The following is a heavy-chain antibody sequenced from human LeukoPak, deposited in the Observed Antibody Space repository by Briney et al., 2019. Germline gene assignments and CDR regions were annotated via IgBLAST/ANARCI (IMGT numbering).Heavy chain of an antibody. J-gene: IGHJ2*01. CDR2: IHHSGKN. CDR3: ARGLGYCTGGSCYRCWYFDL. D-gene: IGHD2-15*01. CDR1: GGSFSGYY. V-gene: IGHV4-34*01. Sequence: SESLSLTCAVYGGSFSGYYWSWMREPPGTGREWIGEIHHSGKNKYNTSLKSRATMSVYTSKNQFSQKLSSVTAADTAVYYCARGLGYCTGGSCYRCWYFDLWGRGTLVTVSS.